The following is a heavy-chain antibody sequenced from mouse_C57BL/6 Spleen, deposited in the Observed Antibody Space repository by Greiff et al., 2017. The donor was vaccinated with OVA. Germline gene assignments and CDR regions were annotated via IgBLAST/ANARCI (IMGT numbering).Heavy chain of an antibody. CDR2: INPNYGTT. D-gene: IGHD2-12*01. V-gene: IGHV1-39*01. J-gene: IGHJ4*01. CDR3: ARSFYRRMDY. CDR1: GYSFTDYN. Sequence: VQLKQSGPELVKPGASVKISCKASGYSFTDYNMNWVKQSNGKSLEWIGVINPNYGTTSYNQKFKGKATFTADTSSNTAYMQLSSLTTEDSAIYYCARSFYRRMDYWGQGTSVTVSS.